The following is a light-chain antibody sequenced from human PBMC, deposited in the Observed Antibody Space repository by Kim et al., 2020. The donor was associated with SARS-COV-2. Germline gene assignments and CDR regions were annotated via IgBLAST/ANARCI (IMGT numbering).Light chain of an antibody. V-gene: IGKV1-16*01. CDR2: DVS. CDR3: QQYKSYPIT. J-gene: IGKJ5*01. CDR1: QDIVNF. Sequence: ASVGDRVTITCRASQDIVNFLGWFQQKPGKAPKSLIYDVSSLQSGVPSRFSGNGSGTDFTLTISSLQPADFVNYYCQQYKSYPITFGQGTRLEIK.